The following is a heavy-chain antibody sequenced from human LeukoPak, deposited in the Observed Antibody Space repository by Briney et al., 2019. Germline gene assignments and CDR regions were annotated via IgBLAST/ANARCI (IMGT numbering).Heavy chain of an antibody. CDR2: INPGNGDT. V-gene: IGHV1-3*01. CDR1: GYTFTNYA. J-gene: IGHJ6*02. D-gene: IGHD2-15*01. CDR3: AGERWHCRVNCYSVYYYALDV. Sequence: ASVKVPCKGSGYTFTNYAVHWVRQAPGQRLEWLGWINPGNGDTKYSQNFQGRVTVTSDTSAATAYVELNSLTSEDTAVYYCAGERWHCRVNCYSVYYYALDVWGQGTTVTVSS.